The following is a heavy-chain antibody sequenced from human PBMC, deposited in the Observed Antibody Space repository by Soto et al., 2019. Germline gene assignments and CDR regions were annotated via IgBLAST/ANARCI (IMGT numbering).Heavy chain of an antibody. Sequence: ESGGGVVQPGRSLRLSCAASGFTFSTYGIHWVRQAPGKGLEWVAVISYDGNNKYYADSVKGRFTISRDNSKKMLYLQMNSLRAEDTAVYYCAKDLILYRREATNSWDYWGQGTLVTVSS. CDR2: ISYDGNNK. J-gene: IGHJ4*02. CDR1: GFTFSTYG. CDR3: AKDLILYRREATNSWDY. V-gene: IGHV3-30*18. D-gene: IGHD2-15*01.